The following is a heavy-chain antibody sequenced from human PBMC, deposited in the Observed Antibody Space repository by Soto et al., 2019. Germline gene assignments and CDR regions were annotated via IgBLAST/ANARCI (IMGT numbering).Heavy chain of an antibody. CDR2: IFRGGST. CDR3: ARAILANPWFDP. J-gene: IGHJ5*02. D-gene: IGHD2-2*02. V-gene: IGHV4-4*02. Sequence: QVQLQESGPGLVRPSETLSLTCAVSGASITSTNWWSWVRQPPGKGLEWIGGIFRGGSTNYNRSLKSRVTISVDKSKNQFPLRLTSVTAADTAVYYCARAILANPWFDPWGQGTLVSVYS. CDR1: GASITSTNW.